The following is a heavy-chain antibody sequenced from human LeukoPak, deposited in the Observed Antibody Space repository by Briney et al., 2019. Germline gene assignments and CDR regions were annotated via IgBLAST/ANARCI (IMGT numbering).Heavy chain of an antibody. D-gene: IGHD3-3*01. J-gene: IGHJ4*01. CDR3: ARDWSGPYYFDY. CDR2: MSQSGST. CDR1: GGSISSGGYY. V-gene: IGHV4-31*03. Sequence: PSQTLSLTCTVSGGSISSGGYYWTWIRQPPGKGLEWIGYMSQSGSTYYNPSLKSRVTISVDTAKNQFSLKLTSVTAADTAVYYCARDWSGPYYFDYWGQGTLVTVSS.